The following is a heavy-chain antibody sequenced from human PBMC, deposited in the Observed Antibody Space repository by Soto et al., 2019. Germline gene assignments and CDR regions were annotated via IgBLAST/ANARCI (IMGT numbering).Heavy chain of an antibody. CDR3: AKDPSTEVITGDAFDI. V-gene: IGHV3-23*01. Sequence: EVQLLESGGGLVQPGGSLRLSCAASGFTFSSYAMSWVRQAPGKGLEWVSAISGSGGSTYYADSVKGRFTISRDNSKNTRYLQMNSLRAEDTAVYYCAKDPSTEVITGDAFDIWGQGTMVTVSS. J-gene: IGHJ3*02. D-gene: IGHD3-22*01. CDR2: ISGSGGST. CDR1: GFTFSSYA.